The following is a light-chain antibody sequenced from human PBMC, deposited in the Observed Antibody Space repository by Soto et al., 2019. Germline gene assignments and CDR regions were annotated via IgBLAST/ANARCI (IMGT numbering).Light chain of an antibody. V-gene: IGKV1-5*01. Sequence: DIQMTQSPSTLSATAGDRVTITCRASQSISSWLAWYQHKPGKAPKLLIYDASNLDRGVTSRFSGSGSGTEFSLTISNLQPNDCATYYCQQYENYWTFGQGNKV. CDR3: QQYENYWT. J-gene: IGKJ1*01. CDR2: DAS. CDR1: QSISSW.